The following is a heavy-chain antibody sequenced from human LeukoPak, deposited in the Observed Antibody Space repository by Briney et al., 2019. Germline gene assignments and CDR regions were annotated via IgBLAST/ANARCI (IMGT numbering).Heavy chain of an antibody. CDR3: AKDSVASMGGWFAP. Sequence: PGGSLRLSCAVSGFPFSSYAMSWVRQAPGKGLEWVSATRGDGGSAFYADSVQGRFTISRDNSKNTLYLQMNSLRAEDTAIYYCAKDSVASMGGWFAPWGQGTLVTVS. D-gene: IGHD6-19*01. J-gene: IGHJ5*02. CDR2: TRGDGGSA. V-gene: IGHV3-23*01. CDR1: GFPFSSYA.